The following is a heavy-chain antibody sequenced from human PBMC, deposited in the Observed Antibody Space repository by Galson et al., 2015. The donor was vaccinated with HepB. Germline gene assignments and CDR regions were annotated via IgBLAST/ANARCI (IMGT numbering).Heavy chain of an antibody. D-gene: IGHD3-3*01. Sequence: PALVKPTQTLTLTCTFSGFSLSTSGMCVSWIRQPPGKALEWLALIDWDDDKYYSTSLKTRLTISKDTSKNQVVLTMTNMDPVDTATYYCARGRGTIFGVVRDALDIWGQGTMVTVSS. J-gene: IGHJ3*02. CDR1: GFSLSTSGMC. V-gene: IGHV2-70*01. CDR2: IDWDDDK. CDR3: ARGRGTIFGVVRDALDI.